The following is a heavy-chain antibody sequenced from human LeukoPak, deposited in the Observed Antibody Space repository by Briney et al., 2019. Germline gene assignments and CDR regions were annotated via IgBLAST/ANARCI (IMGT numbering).Heavy chain of an antibody. J-gene: IGHJ4*02. Sequence: SDTLSLTCTVSGGSISTYYWTWIRQPPGKGLEWIGYIDYSGATNYNPSLKSRLTMSVDTSKHQFSLKLSSVTAADTAVYYCARVGSYCFESWGQGTLVTVSS. D-gene: IGHD3-10*01. CDR2: IDYSGAT. V-gene: IGHV4-59*07. CDR3: ARVGSYCFES. CDR1: GGSISTYY.